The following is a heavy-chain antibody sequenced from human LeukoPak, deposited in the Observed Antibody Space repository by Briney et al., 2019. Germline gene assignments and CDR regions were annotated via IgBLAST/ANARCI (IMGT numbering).Heavy chain of an antibody. Sequence: GRSLRLSCAASGFTFSSYGMHWVRQAPGKGLEWVAVISYDGRNKYYADSVKGRFTISRDNSKNTLYLQMNSLRAEDTAVYYCARDRMGASDWGQGTLVTVSS. CDR1: GFTFSSYG. CDR2: ISYDGRNK. V-gene: IGHV3-30*03. J-gene: IGHJ4*02. D-gene: IGHD1-26*01. CDR3: ARDRMGASD.